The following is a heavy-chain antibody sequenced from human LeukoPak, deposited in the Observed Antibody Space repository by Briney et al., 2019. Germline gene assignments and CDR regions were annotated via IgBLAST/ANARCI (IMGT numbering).Heavy chain of an antibody. V-gene: IGHV4-39*07. CDR1: GGSISSSSYY. J-gene: IGHJ4*02. CDR3: ARDIAAAGQPFDY. D-gene: IGHD6-13*01. Sequence: SETLSLTCTVSGGSISSSSYYWGWICQPPGKGLEWIGSIYYSGSTYYNPSLKSRVTISVDTSKNQFSLKLSSVTAADTAVYYCARDIAAAGQPFDYWGQGTLVTVSS. CDR2: IYYSGST.